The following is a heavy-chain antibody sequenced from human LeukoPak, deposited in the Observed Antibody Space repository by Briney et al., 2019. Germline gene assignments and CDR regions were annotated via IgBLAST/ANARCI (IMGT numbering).Heavy chain of an antibody. CDR1: GFTSVNYA. D-gene: IGHD7-27*01. CDR2: IGSSGGGI. J-gene: IGHJ4*02. V-gene: IGHV3-23*01. CDR3: AIDPNWGTHS. Sequence: GGSLRLSCAATGFTSVNYAMSWVRQAPGKGLEWVSIIGSSGGGIHYADSVKGRFTISRDNFKNALYLQMNSLRVEDTAVYYCAIDPNWGTHSWGQGVLVTVSS.